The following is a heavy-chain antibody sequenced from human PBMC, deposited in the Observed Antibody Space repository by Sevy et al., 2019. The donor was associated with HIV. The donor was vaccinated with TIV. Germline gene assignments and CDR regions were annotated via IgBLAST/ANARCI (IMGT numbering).Heavy chain of an antibody. CDR2: ISYDGNNK. Sequence: GESLKISCAASGFTFSSYAIHWVRQAPGKGLEWVAVISYDGNNKYYADSVKGRFTISRDNSKNTLYLQLNSLRAEDTAVYYCARDVSYYDRSGYCLDYWGQGTVVTVSS. CDR3: ARDVSYYDRSGYCLDY. CDR1: GFTFSSYA. J-gene: IGHJ4*02. V-gene: IGHV3-30-3*01. D-gene: IGHD3-22*01.